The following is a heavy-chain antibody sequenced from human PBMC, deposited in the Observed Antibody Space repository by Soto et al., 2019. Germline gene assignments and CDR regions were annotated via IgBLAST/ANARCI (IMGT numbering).Heavy chain of an antibody. Sequence: QVQLQESGPGLVKPSQTLSLTCTVSGGSISSGGYYWSWIRQHPGKGLEWIGYIYYSGSTYYNPSLESRVTIXVXTXXNPFSLKLSSVTAADTAVYYCARGRSSTSPYPIGYWGQGTLVTVSS. D-gene: IGHD2-2*01. J-gene: IGHJ4*02. V-gene: IGHV4-31*03. CDR1: GGSISSGGYY. CDR3: ARGRSSTSPYPIGY. CDR2: IYYSGST.